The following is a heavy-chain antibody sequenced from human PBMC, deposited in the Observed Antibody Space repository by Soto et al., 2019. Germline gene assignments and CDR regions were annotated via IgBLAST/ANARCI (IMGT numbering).Heavy chain of an antibody. CDR2: IYYSGST. D-gene: IGHD3-3*01. CDR1: GGSISSGDYY. V-gene: IGHV4-30-4*01. Sequence: PSETLSLTCTVSGGSISSGDYYWSWIRQPPGKGLEWIGYIYYSGSTYYNPSLKSRVTISVDTSKNQFSLKLSSVTAADTAVYYCARVKVSRGEYYDFWSGYARPYGMDFRGQGTTVTVSS. CDR3: ARVKVSRGEYYDFWSGYARPYGMDF. J-gene: IGHJ6*02.